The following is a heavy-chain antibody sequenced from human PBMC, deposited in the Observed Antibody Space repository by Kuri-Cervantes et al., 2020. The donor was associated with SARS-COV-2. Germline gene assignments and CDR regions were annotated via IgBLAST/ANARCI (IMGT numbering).Heavy chain of an antibody. CDR3: ARDRFALATTRSYYYYMDV. D-gene: IGHD5-12*01. J-gene: IGHJ6*03. CDR1: GFTFNSYN. CDR2: ISSSSSYI. Sequence: GGSLRLSCTASGFTFNSYNMKWVRQAPGKGLEWVSSISSSSSYIYYADSVKGRFTISRDNAKNSLYLQMNSLRAEDTAVYYCARDRFALATTRSYYYYMDVWGKGTTVTVSS. V-gene: IGHV3-21*01.